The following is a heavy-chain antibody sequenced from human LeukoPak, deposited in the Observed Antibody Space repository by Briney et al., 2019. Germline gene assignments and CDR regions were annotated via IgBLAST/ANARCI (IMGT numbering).Heavy chain of an antibody. CDR2: IIPILGIA. V-gene: IGHV1-69*04. CDR1: GGTFSSYA. D-gene: IGHD6-19*01. Sequence: ASVKVSCKASGGTFSSYAISWVRQAPGQGLEWMGRIIPILGIANYAQKFQGRVTITADKSTSTAYMELSSLRSEDTAVYYCARTSVGSDAYHYYGMDVWGQGTTVTVSS. CDR3: ARTSVGSDAYHYYGMDV. J-gene: IGHJ6*02.